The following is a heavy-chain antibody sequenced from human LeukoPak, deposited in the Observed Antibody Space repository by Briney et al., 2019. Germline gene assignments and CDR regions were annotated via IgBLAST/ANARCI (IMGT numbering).Heavy chain of an antibody. CDR1: GYTLTELS. D-gene: IGHD3-16*01. V-gene: IGHV1-24*01. CDR3: ARDREFYWKRRLGLNG. Sequence: ASVTVSCKVSGYTLTELSMHWVRQAPGKGLEWMGGFDPEDGETIYAQKFQGRVTMTEDTSTDTAYMELSSLRSEDTAVYYCARDREFYWKRRLGLNGWGQGTLVTVSS. CDR2: FDPEDGET. J-gene: IGHJ4*02.